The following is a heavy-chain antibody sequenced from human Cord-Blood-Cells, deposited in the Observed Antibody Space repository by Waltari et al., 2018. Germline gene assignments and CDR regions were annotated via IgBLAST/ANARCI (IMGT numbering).Heavy chain of an antibody. J-gene: IGHJ4*02. CDR2: INHSGST. V-gene: IGHV4-34*01. CDR1: GGSFRGYS. D-gene: IGHD3-3*01. CDR3: ARAGADFWSGYYDY. Sequence: QVQLQQWGAGLLKPSETLSLTCAVHGGSFRGYSWSWILQPPGKGLEWIGEINHSGSTNYNPSLKSRVTISVDTSKNQFSLKLSSVTAADTAVYYCARAGADFWSGYYDYWGQGTLVTVSS.